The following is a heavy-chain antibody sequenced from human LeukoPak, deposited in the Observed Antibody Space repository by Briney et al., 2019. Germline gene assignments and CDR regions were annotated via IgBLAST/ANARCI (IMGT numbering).Heavy chain of an antibody. D-gene: IGHD3-10*01. J-gene: IGHJ4*02. CDR3: ARGGTMVRGVMGFDY. Sequence: SETLSLTCTVSGGSISSYYWSWIRQPPGKGLEWIGYIYYSGSTNYNPSLKSRVAISVDTSKNQFSLKLSSVTAADTAVYYCARGGTMVRGVMGFDYWGQGTLVTVSS. CDR2: IYYSGST. CDR1: GGSISSYY. V-gene: IGHV4-59*01.